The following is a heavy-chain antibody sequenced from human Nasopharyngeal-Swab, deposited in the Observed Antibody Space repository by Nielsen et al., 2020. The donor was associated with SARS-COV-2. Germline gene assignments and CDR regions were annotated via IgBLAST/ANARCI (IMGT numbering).Heavy chain of an antibody. D-gene: IGHD3-22*01. V-gene: IGHV4-39*01. Sequence: SETLSRTCTVSGGSISSSSYYWGWIRQPPGKGLEWIGSIYYSGSTYYNPSLKSRVTISVDTSKNQFSLKLSSVTAADTAVYYCASRTSLFYDSSGYYGNWFDPWGQGTLVTVSS. CDR1: GGSISSSSYY. CDR2: IYYSGST. J-gene: IGHJ5*02. CDR3: ASRTSLFYDSSGYYGNWFDP.